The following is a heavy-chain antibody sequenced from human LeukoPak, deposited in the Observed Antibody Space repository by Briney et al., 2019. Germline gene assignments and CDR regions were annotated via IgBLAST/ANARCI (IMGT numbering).Heavy chain of an antibody. CDR1: GFTFSSYG. J-gene: IGHJ4*02. CDR2: ISYDGSNK. D-gene: IGHD5-12*01. V-gene: IGHV3-30*03. Sequence: GGSLRLSCAASGFTFSSYGMHWVRQAPGKGLEWVAVISYDGSNKYYADSVKGRFTISRDNSKNTVYVQMNSLRVEDTAVYYCARGMGGYGGYDYWGQGTLVTVSS. CDR3: ARGMGGYGGYDY.